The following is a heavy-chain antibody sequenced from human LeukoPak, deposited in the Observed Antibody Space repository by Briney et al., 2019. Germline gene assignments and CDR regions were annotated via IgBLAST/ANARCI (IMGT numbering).Heavy chain of an antibody. V-gene: IGHV3-73*01. D-gene: IGHD5-18*01. Sequence: GGSLRLSCAASGFTFSDSAMHWVRQASGKGLEWVGHIKTKANNYATTYGASVKGRFTISRDNSKNTLYLQMNSLRAEDAAIYYCAKGRTGFSYGYGIDYWGQGTLVTVSS. CDR1: GFTFSDSA. CDR2: IKTKANNYAT. J-gene: IGHJ4*02. CDR3: AKGRTGFSYGYGIDY.